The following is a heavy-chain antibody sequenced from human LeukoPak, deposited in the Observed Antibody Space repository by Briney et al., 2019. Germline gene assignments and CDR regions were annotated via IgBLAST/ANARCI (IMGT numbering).Heavy chain of an antibody. Sequence: PGGSPRLSCAASGFTFSNFAMSWVRQAPGKGLEWVSTIRSGSATTYYADSVKGRFTISRDNSKNTLYLQMNSLRAGDTAVYYCAKGGTGTTDWFDPWGQGTLVTVSS. D-gene: IGHD1-7*01. J-gene: IGHJ5*02. CDR2: IRSGSATT. CDR1: GFTFSNFA. CDR3: AKGGTGTTDWFDP. V-gene: IGHV3-23*01.